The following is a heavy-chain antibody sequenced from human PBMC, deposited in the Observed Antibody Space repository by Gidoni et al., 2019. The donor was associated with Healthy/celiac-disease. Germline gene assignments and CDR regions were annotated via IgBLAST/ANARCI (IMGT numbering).Heavy chain of an antibody. J-gene: IGHJ6*02. CDR1: GFTFSSYG. CDR3: ARVYQRVVQGVIISYYYYGMDV. V-gene: IGHV3-33*01. Sequence: QVQLVESGGGVVQPGRSLRLSCAASGFTFSSYGLNWVRQAPGKGLEWVAVIWYDGSTKYYAYSVKGRFTISRDNSKNTLYLQMNSLRAEDTAVYYCARVYQRVVQGVIISYYYYGMDVWGQGTTVTVSS. D-gene: IGHD3-10*01. CDR2: IWYDGSTK.